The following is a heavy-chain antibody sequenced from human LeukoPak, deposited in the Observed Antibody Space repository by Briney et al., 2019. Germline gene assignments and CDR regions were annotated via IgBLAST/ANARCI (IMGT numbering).Heavy chain of an antibody. CDR3: ATSWQWLVKSFDY. D-gene: IGHD6-19*01. CDR1: GGTFSSYA. CDR2: IIPIFGTA. J-gene: IGHJ4*02. V-gene: IGHV1-69*01. Sequence: ASVKVSCKASGGTFSSYAISWVRQAPGQGLEWMGGIIPIFGTANYAQKFQGRVTITADESTSTAYMELSSLRSEDTAVYYCATSWQWLVKSFDYWGPGTLVTVSS.